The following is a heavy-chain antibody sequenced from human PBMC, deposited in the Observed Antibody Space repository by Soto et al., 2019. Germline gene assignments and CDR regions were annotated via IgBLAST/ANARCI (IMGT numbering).Heavy chain of an antibody. CDR2: ISAYNGNT. CDR3: ARDSPPVDY. CDR1: GYTFTSYG. V-gene: IGHV1-18*01. J-gene: IGHJ4*02. Sequence: QVQLVQSGAEVKKPGASVKVSCKASGYTFTSYGISWVRQAPGQGLEWMGWISAYNGNTKYAQKLQARANLTTDTPTSTPYMELRSLRSDDTTVYYCARDSPPVDYWGQGTLCTVSS.